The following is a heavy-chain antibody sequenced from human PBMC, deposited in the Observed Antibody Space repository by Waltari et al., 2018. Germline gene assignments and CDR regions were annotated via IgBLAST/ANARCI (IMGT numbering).Heavy chain of an antibody. V-gene: IGHV4-61*02. J-gene: IGHJ5*02. CDR2: ISTTGTA. D-gene: IGHD3-10*01. Sequence: QVQLQESGPGLVRPSQTLSLTCTVSGGSISSVDYFWSWIRKPAGKGLEWIGRISTTGTANYNPSFNSRVTISVDTSKNQFSLNLRSVTAADTAVYYCARDLGLDYGSGNFYRNWFDPWGQGTLVTVSS. CDR3: ARDLGLDYGSGNFYRNWFDP. CDR1: GGSISSVDYF.